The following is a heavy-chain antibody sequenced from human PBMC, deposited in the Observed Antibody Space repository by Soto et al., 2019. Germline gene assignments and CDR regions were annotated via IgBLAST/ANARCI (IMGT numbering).Heavy chain of an antibody. J-gene: IGHJ6*02. V-gene: IGHV3-7*01. CDR1: GFTFSSYW. Sequence: GGSLRLSCAASGFTFSSYWMSWVRQAPGKGLEWVANIKQDGSEKYYVDSVKGRFTISRDNAKNSLYLQMNSLRAEDTAVYYCAREDGDPYYYYYYGMDVWGQGTTVT. D-gene: IGHD4-17*01. CDR3: AREDGDPYYYYYYGMDV. CDR2: IKQDGSEK.